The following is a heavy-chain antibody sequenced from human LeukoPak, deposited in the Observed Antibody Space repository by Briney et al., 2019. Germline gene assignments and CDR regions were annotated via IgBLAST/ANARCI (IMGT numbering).Heavy chain of an antibody. CDR2: MKPDGTRK. V-gene: IGHV3-7*01. CDR3: ARTYCSSTSCYTGAFDI. J-gene: IGHJ3*02. CDR1: GFSFSSYW. D-gene: IGHD2-2*02. Sequence: GGSLRLSCVASGFSFSSYWINWVRQAPGEGLEWVAHMKPDGTRKYYLDSVKGRFTISRDNAKNSLYLQMNSLRPEDTAVYYCARTYCSSTSCYTGAFDIWGQGTMVTVSS.